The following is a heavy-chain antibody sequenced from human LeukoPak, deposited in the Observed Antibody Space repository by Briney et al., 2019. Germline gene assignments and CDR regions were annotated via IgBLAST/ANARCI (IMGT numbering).Heavy chain of an antibody. J-gene: IGHJ4*02. V-gene: IGHV3-23*01. Sequence: GGSLRPSCAASGFTFSTYAISWVRQAPGEGLEWGSAIKSCGDRSSYASSVKRRFPISIDNSNDTLYLQMNSLRADDTAVYFCAREQSGSGGWYTFDYWGQGTLVTVSS. CDR3: AREQSGSGGWYTFDY. D-gene: IGHD6-19*01. CDR1: GFTFSTYA. CDR2: IKSCGDRS.